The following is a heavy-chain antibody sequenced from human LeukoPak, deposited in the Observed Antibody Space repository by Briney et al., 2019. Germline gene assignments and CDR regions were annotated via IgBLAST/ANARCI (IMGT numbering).Heavy chain of an antibody. CDR2: IYPGDSDT. Sequence: GESLKISCKGSGYSFTSYWIGWVRQMPGKGLEWMGIIYPGDSDTRYSPSFQGQVTISADKSISTAYLQWSSLKASDTAMYYCARHCGDYGPLLDYYYYGMDGWGQGTTVTVSS. D-gene: IGHD4-17*01. V-gene: IGHV5-51*01. J-gene: IGHJ6*02. CDR1: GYSFTSYW. CDR3: ARHCGDYGPLLDYYYYGMDG.